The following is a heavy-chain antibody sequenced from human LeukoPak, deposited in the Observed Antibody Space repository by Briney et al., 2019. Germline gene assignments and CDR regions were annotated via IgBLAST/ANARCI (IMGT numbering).Heavy chain of an antibody. CDR3: ARDWEWDYYYYMDV. Sequence: GGSLRLSCAASGFAFSSYEMNWVRQAPGKGLEWVAVISYDGSNKYYADSVKGRFTISRDNSKNTLYLQMNSLRAEDTAVYYCARDWEWDYYYYMDVWGKGTTVTVSS. V-gene: IGHV3-30*04. CDR1: GFAFSSYE. CDR2: ISYDGSNK. D-gene: IGHD3-3*01. J-gene: IGHJ6*03.